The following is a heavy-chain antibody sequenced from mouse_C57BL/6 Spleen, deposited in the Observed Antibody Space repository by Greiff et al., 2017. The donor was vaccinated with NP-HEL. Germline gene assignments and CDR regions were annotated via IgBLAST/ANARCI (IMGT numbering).Heavy chain of an antibody. Sequence: VKLQESGAELVKPGASVKISCKASGYAFSSYWMNWVKQRPGKGLEWIGQIYPGDGDTNYNGKFKGKATLTADKSSSTAYMQLSSLTSEDSAVYFCARLNYSNYGDYWGQGTSVTVSS. V-gene: IGHV1-80*01. CDR3: ARLNYSNYGDY. CDR1: GYAFSSYW. CDR2: IYPGDGDT. J-gene: IGHJ4*01. D-gene: IGHD2-5*01.